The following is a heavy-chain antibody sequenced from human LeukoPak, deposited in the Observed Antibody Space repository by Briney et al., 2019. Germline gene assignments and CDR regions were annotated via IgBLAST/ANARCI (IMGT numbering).Heavy chain of an antibody. CDR1: GYTFTGYY. V-gene: IGHV7-4-1*02. Sequence: GSVKVSCKASGYTFTGYYMHWVRHAPGQGIEWMGWINTNTGNPTYAQGFTGRFVFSLDTSVSTAYLQISSLKAEDTAVYYCAREGADYYGSGVFDPWGQGTLVTVSS. J-gene: IGHJ5*02. CDR2: INTNTGNP. D-gene: IGHD3-10*01. CDR3: AREGADYYGSGVFDP.